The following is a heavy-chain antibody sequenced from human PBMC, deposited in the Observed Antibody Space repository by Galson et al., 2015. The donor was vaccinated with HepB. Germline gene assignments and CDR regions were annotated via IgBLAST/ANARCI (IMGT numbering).Heavy chain of an antibody. V-gene: IGHV1-3*01. D-gene: IGHD3-22*01. CDR2: INAGNGNT. CDR3: ARGYYDSSGYRNGDY. Sequence: SVKVSCKASGYTFTSYAMHWVRQAPGQRLEWMGWINAGNGNTKYSQKFQGRVTITRDTSASTAYMELSSLRSEDTAVYYCARGYYDSSGYRNGDYWGQGTLVTVSS. J-gene: IGHJ4*02. CDR1: GYTFTSYA.